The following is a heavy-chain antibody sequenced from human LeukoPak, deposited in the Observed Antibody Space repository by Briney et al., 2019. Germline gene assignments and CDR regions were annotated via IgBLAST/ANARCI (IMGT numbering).Heavy chain of an antibody. J-gene: IGHJ4*02. CDR3: AKGGKWDVTPFDY. Sequence: SQTLSLTCAISGDSVSINSAAWNWIRQSPSRGLEWLGRTYQRSKWYNDYAVSVKSRITINPDISKNQFSLQLNSVTPEDTAVYYCAKGGKWDVTPFDYWGQGTLVTVSS. CDR2: TYQRSKWYN. D-gene: IGHD1-26*01. CDR1: GDSVSINSAA. V-gene: IGHV6-1*01.